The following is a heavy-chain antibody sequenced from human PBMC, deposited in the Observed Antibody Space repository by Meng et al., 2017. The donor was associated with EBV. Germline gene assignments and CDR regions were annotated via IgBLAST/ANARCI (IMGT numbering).Heavy chain of an antibody. Sequence: QVQLQESGPGLVKPSGTLSLTCTVSGGSISSSSYYWGWIRQPPGKGLEWIGSIYYSGSTYYNPSLKSRVTISVDTSKNQFSLKLSSVTAADTAVYYCARVVATIFTNWFDPWGQGTLVTVSS. D-gene: IGHD5-12*01. CDR2: IYYSGST. CDR1: GGSISSSSYY. V-gene: IGHV4-39*07. J-gene: IGHJ5*02. CDR3: ARVVATIFTNWFDP.